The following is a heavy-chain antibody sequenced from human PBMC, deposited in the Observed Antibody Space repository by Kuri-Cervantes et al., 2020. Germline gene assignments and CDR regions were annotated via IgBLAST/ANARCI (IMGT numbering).Heavy chain of an antibody. CDR2: IIPIFGTA. J-gene: IGHJ4*02. Sequence: SVKVSCKASGGTFSSYAISWVRQAPGQGLEWMGGIIPIFGTANYAQKFQGRVTITADESTSTAYMELSSLRAEDTALYYCAKDLNYVSGSCPHFDYWGQGTLVTVSS. CDR3: AKDLNYVSGSCPHFDY. D-gene: IGHD3-10*01. V-gene: IGHV1-69*13. CDR1: GGTFSSYA.